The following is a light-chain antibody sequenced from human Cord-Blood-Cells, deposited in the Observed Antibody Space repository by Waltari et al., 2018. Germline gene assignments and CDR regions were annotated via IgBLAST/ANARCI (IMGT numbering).Light chain of an antibody. CDR2: RNN. V-gene: IGLV1-44*01. CDR3: AAWDDSLNGWV. J-gene: IGLJ3*02. Sequence: QSVLTQPPSASGTPGPRVTISCSGSSSSIGRNTVNWYQQLPGTAPKLLIYRNNQRPSGVPDRFSGSKSGTSASLAISGLQAEDEADYYCAAWDDSLNGWVFGGGTKLTVL. CDR1: SSSIGRNT.